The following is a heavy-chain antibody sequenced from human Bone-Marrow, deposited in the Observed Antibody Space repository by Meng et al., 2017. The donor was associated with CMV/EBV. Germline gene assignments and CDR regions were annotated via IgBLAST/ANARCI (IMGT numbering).Heavy chain of an antibody. Sequence: GESLKISCAASGFTFSSYSMNWVRQAPGKGLEWVSSISSSSSYIYYADSVKGRFTISRDNAKNSLYLQMNSLRAEDTAVYYCARVGGIREFDYWGQGTLGTVSS. J-gene: IGHJ4*02. V-gene: IGHV3-21*01. D-gene: IGHD6-13*01. CDR2: ISSSSSYI. CDR1: GFTFSSYS. CDR3: ARVGGIREFDY.